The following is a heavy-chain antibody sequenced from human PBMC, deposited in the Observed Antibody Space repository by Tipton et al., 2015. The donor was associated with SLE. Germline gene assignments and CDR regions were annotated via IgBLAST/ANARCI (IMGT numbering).Heavy chain of an antibody. Sequence: RSLRLSCATSGFIFNNFVMHWVRQAPGKGLEWVAVISYDGSNKYYADSVKGRFTISRDNAKNSLYLEMDSLRVEDTATYYCAREDWDRGVDYWGQGALVTVSS. CDR2: ISYDGSNK. D-gene: IGHD1-26*01. J-gene: IGHJ4*02. V-gene: IGHV3-30*12. CDR1: GFIFNNFV. CDR3: AREDWDRGVDY.